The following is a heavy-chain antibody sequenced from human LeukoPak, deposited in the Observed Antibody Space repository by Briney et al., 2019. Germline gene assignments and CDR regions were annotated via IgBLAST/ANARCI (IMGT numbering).Heavy chain of an antibody. D-gene: IGHD3-10*01. CDR2: IIPIFGTA. CDR1: GGTFSSYA. J-gene: IGHJ4*02. V-gene: IGHV1-69*05. Sequence: AASVKVSCKASGGTFSSYAISWVRQAPGQGLEWMGGIIPIFGTANYAQKFQGRVTITTDESTSTAYVELSSLRSEDTAVYYCASPDTYGSGSWGQGTLVTVSS. CDR3: ASPDTYGSGS.